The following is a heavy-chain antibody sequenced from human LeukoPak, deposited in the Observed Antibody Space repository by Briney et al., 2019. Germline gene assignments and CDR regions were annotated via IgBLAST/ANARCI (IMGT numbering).Heavy chain of an antibody. CDR2: IYYSGST. D-gene: IGHD3-10*01. CDR3: ARGDYYYGSGSYYNRWFDP. J-gene: IGHJ5*02. Sequence: SETLSLTCTASGGSISSSSYYWGWIRQPPGKGLEWIGSIYYSGSTYYNPSLKSRVTISVDTSKNQFSLKLSAVTAADPAVYYCARGDYYYGSGSYYNRWFDPWGQGTLVTVSS. CDR1: GGSISSSSYY. V-gene: IGHV4-39*07.